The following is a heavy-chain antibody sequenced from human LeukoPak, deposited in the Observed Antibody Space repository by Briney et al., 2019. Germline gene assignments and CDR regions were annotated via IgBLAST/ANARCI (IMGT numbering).Heavy chain of an antibody. CDR1: GYSISSGYY. Sequence: SETLSLTCSVSGYSISSGYYWGWIRQPPGRGLEWIGSIYYTGGTLYNPSLKSRVSMSVDTSTNQFSLKLTSVTAADTAVYYCARGAVNDYGDYDWFDPWGQGTLVTVSS. CDR3: ARGAVNDYGDYDWFDP. CDR2: IYYTGGT. J-gene: IGHJ5*02. D-gene: IGHD4-17*01. V-gene: IGHV4-38-2*02.